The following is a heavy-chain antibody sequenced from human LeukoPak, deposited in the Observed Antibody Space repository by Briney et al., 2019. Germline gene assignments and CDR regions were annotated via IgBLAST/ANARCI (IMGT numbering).Heavy chain of an antibody. D-gene: IGHD6-13*01. J-gene: IGHJ5*02. Sequence: ASVKVSCKASGYTFTSYYMHWVRQAPGQGLEWMGIINPSGGSTSYAQKFQGRVTMTRDTSISTAYMELSRLRSDDTAVYYCARVTAAGTSWGQGTLVTVSS. V-gene: IGHV1-46*01. CDR3: ARVTAAGTS. CDR2: INPSGGST. CDR1: GYTFTSYY.